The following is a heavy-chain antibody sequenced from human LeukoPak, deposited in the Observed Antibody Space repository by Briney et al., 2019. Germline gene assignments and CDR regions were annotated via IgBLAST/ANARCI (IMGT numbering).Heavy chain of an antibody. D-gene: IGHD5-24*01. J-gene: IGHJ4*02. Sequence: PSETLSLTCAVYGGSFSGYYWSWIRQPPGKGLEWIGEINHSGSTNYNPSLKSRVTISVDTSKNQFSLKLSSVTAADTAVYYCARGRRWLLYPFDYWGQGTLVTVSS. CDR3: ARGRRWLLYPFDY. V-gene: IGHV4-34*01. CDR2: INHSGST. CDR1: GGSFSGYY.